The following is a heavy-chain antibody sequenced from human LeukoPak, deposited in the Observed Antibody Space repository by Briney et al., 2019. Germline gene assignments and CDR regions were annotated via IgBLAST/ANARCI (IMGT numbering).Heavy chain of an antibody. Sequence: PSGTLFLTCTVSGDSISNSIWWSWLRQPPGKGLEWIGEVDHTGNTNYRPSLDSRVTLSIDTSKNQFSLTLTSVTAADTAVYYCATNVRFFDSWGQGTRVTVSS. J-gene: IGHJ4*02. CDR1: GDSISNSIW. D-gene: IGHD1-1*01. CDR3: ATNVRFFDS. V-gene: IGHV4-4*02. CDR2: VDHTGNT.